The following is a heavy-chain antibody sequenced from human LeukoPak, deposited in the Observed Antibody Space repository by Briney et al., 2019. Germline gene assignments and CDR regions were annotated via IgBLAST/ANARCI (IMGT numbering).Heavy chain of an antibody. CDR2: ISGSGGST. CDR1: GFTFSSYA. V-gene: IGHV3-23*01. Sequence: PGGSLRLSCAASGFTFSSYAMSWVRQAPGKGLEWVSDISGSGGSTYYADSVKGRFTISRDNSKNTLYLQMNSLRAEDTAVYYCAKDARSLRGGLNDYWGQGTLVTVSS. J-gene: IGHJ4*02. CDR3: AKDARSLRGGLNDY. D-gene: IGHD3-16*01.